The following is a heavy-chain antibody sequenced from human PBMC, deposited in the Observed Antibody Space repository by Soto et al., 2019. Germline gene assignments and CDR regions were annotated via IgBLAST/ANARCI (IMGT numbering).Heavy chain of an antibody. D-gene: IGHD2-8*01. CDR3: ATAWGKDIVLMVYAFDI. CDR1: GYTFTSYD. CDR2: MNPNSGNT. V-gene: IGHV1-8*01. J-gene: IGHJ3*02. Sequence: ASVKVSCKASGYTFTSYDINWVRQATGQGLEWMGWMNPNSGNTGYAQKFQGRVTMTENTSTNTAYMELSSLRSEDTAVYYCATAWGKDIVLMVYAFDIWGQGTMVTVSS.